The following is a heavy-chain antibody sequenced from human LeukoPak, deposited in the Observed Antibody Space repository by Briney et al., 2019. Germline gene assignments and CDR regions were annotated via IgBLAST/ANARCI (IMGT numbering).Heavy chain of an antibody. Sequence: PGGSLRLSCAASGFILSSYSMNWVRQAPGKGLEWVSSISSSGSYIYYADSVKGRFTISRDNGKRSLYLQMNSLRAEDTAVYYCARGTYYYDSSGYDFDYWGQGTLVTVSS. D-gene: IGHD3-22*01. CDR1: GFILSSYS. CDR2: ISSSGSYI. J-gene: IGHJ4*02. CDR3: ARGTYYYDSSGYDFDY. V-gene: IGHV3-21*01.